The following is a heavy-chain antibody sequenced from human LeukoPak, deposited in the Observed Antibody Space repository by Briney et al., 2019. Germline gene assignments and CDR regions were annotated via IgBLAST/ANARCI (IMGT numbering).Heavy chain of an antibody. D-gene: IGHD2-21*02. Sequence: TSETLSLTCAVYGGSFSGYYWSWIRQPPGKGLEWIGYIYYSGITNYNPSLKSRVTKSLDTSKNQFSLKLSSVTAADTAVYYCARPRAYCGGDCCSYAFDIWGQGTMVTVSS. CDR1: GGSFSGYY. CDR3: ARPRAYCGGDCCSYAFDI. CDR2: IYYSGIT. V-gene: IGHV4-59*08. J-gene: IGHJ3*02.